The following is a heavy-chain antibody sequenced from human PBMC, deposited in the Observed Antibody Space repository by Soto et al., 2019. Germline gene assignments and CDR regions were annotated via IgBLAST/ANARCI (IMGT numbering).Heavy chain of an antibody. V-gene: IGHV4-31*03. CDR2: IYNTGST. CDR1: GASISVHTYY. Sequence: QVHLQESGPGLVKPSQTLSLTCTVSGASISVHTYYWSWVRQLPGKGLESIGHIYNTGSTYYNPSLKSRLTISLDTSKNQFSLTLNYVTAADTAVYYWARDAGGGTGSYYRYFDYWGQGILVTVSS. D-gene: IGHD3-10*01. J-gene: IGHJ4*02. CDR3: ARDAGGGTGSYYRYFDY.